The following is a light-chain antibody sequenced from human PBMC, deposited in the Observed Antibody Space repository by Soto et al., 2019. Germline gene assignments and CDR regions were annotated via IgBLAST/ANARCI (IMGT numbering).Light chain of an antibody. V-gene: IGKV3D-20*01. CDR2: DAS. CDR3: QHYGGSPPNT. Sequence: EVVLTQSPGTLYLSPGERATLSCGASQSISSNYLAWYQQKPGLAPRLVIYDASIRATGIPDRFRGSGSGTDFPLTISRLEPEDFAVYYCQHYGGSPPNTFGQGTRLQIK. J-gene: IGKJ2*01. CDR1: QSISSNY.